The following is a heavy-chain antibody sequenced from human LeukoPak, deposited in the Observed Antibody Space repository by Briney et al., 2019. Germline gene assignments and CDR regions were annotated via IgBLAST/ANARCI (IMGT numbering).Heavy chain of an antibody. V-gene: IGHV4-59*08. Sequence: SETLSLTCTVSGGSISSYYWSWIRQPPGKGLEWIGYIYYSGSTNYNPSLKSRVTISVDTSKNQFSLKLSSVTAADTAVYYCARVGIVATAYYYYGMDVWGQGTTVTVSS. J-gene: IGHJ6*02. CDR3: ARVGIVATAYYYYGMDV. CDR2: IYYSGST. CDR1: GGSISSYY. D-gene: IGHD5-12*01.